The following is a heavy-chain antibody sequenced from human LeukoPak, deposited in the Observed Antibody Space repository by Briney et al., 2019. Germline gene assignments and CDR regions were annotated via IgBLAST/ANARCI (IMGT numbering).Heavy chain of an antibody. Sequence: GGSLRLSCAASGFTFSSYSMNWVRQAPGKGLEWVSSISSSSSYIYYADSVKGRFTISRDNAKNSLYLQMSSLRAEDTAVYYCARWGHDGNQQPGGQGTLVTVSS. CDR3: ARWGHDGNQQP. D-gene: IGHD4-23*01. V-gene: IGHV3-21*01. J-gene: IGHJ4*02. CDR1: GFTFSSYS. CDR2: ISSSSSYI.